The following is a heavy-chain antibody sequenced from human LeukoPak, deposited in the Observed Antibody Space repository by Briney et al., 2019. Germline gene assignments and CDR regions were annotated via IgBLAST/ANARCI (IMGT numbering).Heavy chain of an antibody. Sequence: SETLSLTCTVSGGSISSGSYYWSWIRQPAGKGLEWIGRIYTSGSTNYNPSLKSRVTISVDTSKNQFSLKLSSVTAADTAVYYCARSRRDLGYCSRTSCYYYYYMDVWGKGTTVTVSS. CDR2: IYTSGST. CDR3: ARSRRDLGYCSRTSCYYYYYMDV. J-gene: IGHJ6*03. V-gene: IGHV4-61*02. D-gene: IGHD2-2*01. CDR1: GGSISSGSYY.